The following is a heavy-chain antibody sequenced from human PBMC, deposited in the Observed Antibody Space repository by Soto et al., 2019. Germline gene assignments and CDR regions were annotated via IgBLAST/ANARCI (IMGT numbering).Heavy chain of an antibody. V-gene: IGHV1-58*01. Sequence: VNISCKASGFTFTSSAVQWARQARGQRLEWIGWIVVGSGNTNYAQKFQERVTITRDMSTSTAYMELSRLRSEDTAVYYCAAEDTAMVTHYYYYYGVDVWGQGTTVTVSS. CDR2: IVVGSGNT. D-gene: IGHD5-18*01. CDR1: GFTFTSSA. J-gene: IGHJ6*02. CDR3: AAEDTAMVTHYYYYYGVDV.